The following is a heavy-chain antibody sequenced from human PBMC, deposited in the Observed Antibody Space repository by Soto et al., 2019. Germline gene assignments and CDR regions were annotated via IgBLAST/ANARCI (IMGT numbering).Heavy chain of an antibody. D-gene: IGHD6-19*01. CDR2: ISSSSSTI. CDR1: GFTFSSYS. CDR3: AREPYSSGWYGLDYGLDV. J-gene: IGHJ6*02. V-gene: IGHV3-48*04. Sequence: GGSLRLSCAASGFTFSSYSMNWVRQAPGKGLEWVSYISSSSSTIYYADSVKGRFTISRDNAKNSLYLQMNSLRAEDAAVYYCAREPYSSGWYGLDYGLDVWGQGTTVTVSS.